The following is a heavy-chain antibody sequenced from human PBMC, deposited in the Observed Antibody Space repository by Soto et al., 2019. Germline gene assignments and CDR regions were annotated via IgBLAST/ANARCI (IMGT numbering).Heavy chain of an antibody. CDR2: IYYSGST. D-gene: IGHD3-3*01. CDR1: GGSISSGDYY. Sequence: SETLSLTCTVSGGSISSGDYYWSWIRQPPWKGLEWIGYIYYSGSTYYNPSLKSRVTISVDTSKNQFSLKLSSVTAADTAVYYCARAGILEWLSPYYFDYWGQGTLVTVSS. J-gene: IGHJ4*02. CDR3: ARAGILEWLSPYYFDY. V-gene: IGHV4-30-4*01.